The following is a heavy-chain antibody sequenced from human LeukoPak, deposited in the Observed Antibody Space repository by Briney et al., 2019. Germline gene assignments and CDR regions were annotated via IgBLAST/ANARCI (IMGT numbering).Heavy chain of an antibody. J-gene: IGHJ6*03. Sequence: SETLSLTCTVSGGSISSYYWSWIRQPPGKGLEWIEYIYYSGSTNYNPSLKSRVTISVDTSKNQFSLKLSSVTAADTAVYYCAAVLRYFDWPRAHYYYYMDVWGKGTTVTVSS. CDR2: IYYSGST. CDR1: GGSISSYY. CDR3: AAVLRYFDWPRAHYYYYMDV. D-gene: IGHD3-9*01. V-gene: IGHV4-59*01.